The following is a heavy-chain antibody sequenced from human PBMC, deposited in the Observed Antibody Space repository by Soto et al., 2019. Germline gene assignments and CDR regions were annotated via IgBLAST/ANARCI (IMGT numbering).Heavy chain of an antibody. V-gene: IGHV3-30*18. CDR1: GFTFSSYG. CDR2: ISYDGSNK. Sequence: QVQLVESGGGVVQPGRSLRLSCAASGFTFSSYGMHWVRQAPGKGLEWVAVISYDGSNKYYADSVKGRFTISRDNSKNTLYLQMNSLRAEDTAVYYCAKDRTYDYGDSLVDYWGQGTLVTVSS. CDR3: AKDRTYDYGDSLVDY. J-gene: IGHJ4*02. D-gene: IGHD4-17*01.